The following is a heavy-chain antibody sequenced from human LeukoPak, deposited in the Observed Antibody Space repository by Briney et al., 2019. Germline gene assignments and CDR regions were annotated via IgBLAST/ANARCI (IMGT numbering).Heavy chain of an antibody. CDR3: AKSAGAATIYFDS. Sequence: GGALRLSCTASGFAFGSFAMAWVRQAPGKGREGVAAIGSDGDRVHEDSVKGRFTISKDNSKSTLYLQMDNLRVEDTAVYFCAKSAGAATIYFDSWGQGALVTVSS. V-gene: IGHV3-23*01. J-gene: IGHJ4*02. CDR1: GFAFGSFA. D-gene: IGHD6-25*01. CDR2: IGSDGDR.